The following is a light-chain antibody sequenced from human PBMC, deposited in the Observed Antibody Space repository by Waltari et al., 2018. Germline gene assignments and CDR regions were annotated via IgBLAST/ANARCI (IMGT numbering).Light chain of an antibody. CDR3: LQYNSHPFT. Sequence: IQMTQSPSSLSASAGDTVTITCRASQGISTYLNWYQQKPGKAPKRLIYAASSLESVVPSMFGGSGSGTDFTLTISSLQPEDFATYYCLQYNSHPFTFGPGTKLDIK. CDR2: AAS. V-gene: IGKV1-17*01. J-gene: IGKJ3*01. CDR1: QGISTY.